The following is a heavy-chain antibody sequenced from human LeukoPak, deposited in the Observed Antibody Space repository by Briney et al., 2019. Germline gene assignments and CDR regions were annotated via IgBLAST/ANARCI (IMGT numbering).Heavy chain of an antibody. J-gene: IGHJ4*02. CDR2: ISWNSGRI. V-gene: IGHV3-9*01. CDR3: AKGPYSSGWFFIDY. Sequence: GRSLRLSCAASGFTFDDYAMHWVRQAPGKGLGWVSGISWNSGRIGYADSVKGRFTISRDNAKNSLYLQMNSLRAEDTALYYCAKGPYSSGWFFIDYWGQGTLVTVSS. CDR1: GFTFDDYA. D-gene: IGHD6-19*01.